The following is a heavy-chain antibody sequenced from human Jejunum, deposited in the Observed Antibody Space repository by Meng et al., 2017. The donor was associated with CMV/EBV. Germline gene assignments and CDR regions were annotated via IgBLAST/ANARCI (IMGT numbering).Heavy chain of an antibody. V-gene: IGHV3-21*01. CDR1: GFNFGGYS. D-gene: IGHD4-11*01. Sequence: SCAASGFNFGGYSMNWVRQAPGKGLEWVASITNTGSRIYYGDSVKDRFTISRDNAENSLYLQMNSLRPEDTAFYYCARDNDFTNYYWGQGTLVTVSS. J-gene: IGHJ4*02. CDR3: ARDNDFTNYY. CDR2: ITNTGSRI.